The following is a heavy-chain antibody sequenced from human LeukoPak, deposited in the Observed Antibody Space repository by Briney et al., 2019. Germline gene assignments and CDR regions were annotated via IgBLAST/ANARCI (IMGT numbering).Heavy chain of an antibody. J-gene: IGHJ6*02. Sequence: GGSLRLSCAASGFTFSSYAMSSVRQAPGKGLEWVSAISGSGGSTYYADSVKGRFTISRDNSKNTLYLQMNSLRAEDTAVYYCARDYGSGYYYGMDVWGQGNTVTVSS. CDR1: GFTFSSYA. V-gene: IGHV3-23*01. D-gene: IGHD3-10*01. CDR2: ISGSGGST. CDR3: ARDYGSGYYYGMDV.